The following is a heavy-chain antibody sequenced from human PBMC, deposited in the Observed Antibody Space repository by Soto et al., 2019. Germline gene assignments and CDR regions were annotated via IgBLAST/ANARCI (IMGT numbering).Heavy chain of an antibody. D-gene: IGHD2-2*01. Sequence: QVQLQESGPGLVKPSQTLSLTCTVSGGSISSGGYYWSWIRQHPGKGLEWIGYIYYSGSTYYNPXXKSRVTISGDXXKXQXXLKLSSVTAADTAVYYCAREKVVVVVPAAIGWFDPWGQGTLVTVSS. J-gene: IGHJ5*02. CDR2: IYYSGST. CDR3: AREKVVVVVPAAIGWFDP. CDR1: GGSISSGGYY. V-gene: IGHV4-31*03.